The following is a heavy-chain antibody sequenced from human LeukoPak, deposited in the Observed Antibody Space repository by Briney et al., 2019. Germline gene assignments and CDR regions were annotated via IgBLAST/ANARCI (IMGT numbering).Heavy chain of an antibody. J-gene: IGHJ4*02. CDR1: GGSISSYY. V-gene: IGHV4-34*01. Sequence: PSETLSLTCTVSGGSISSYYWSWIRQPAGKGLEWIGEINHSGSTNYNPSLKSRVTISVDTSKNQFSLKLSSVTAADTAVYYCARGRSYGSGRRFLNLDYWGQGTLVTVSS. CDR2: INHSGST. CDR3: ARGRSYGSGRRFLNLDY. D-gene: IGHD3-10*01.